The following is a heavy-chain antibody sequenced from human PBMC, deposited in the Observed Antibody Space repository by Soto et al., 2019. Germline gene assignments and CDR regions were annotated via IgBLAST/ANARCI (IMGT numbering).Heavy chain of an antibody. D-gene: IGHD6-13*01. CDR2: IYYSGST. CDR3: ARGSSSSWYADRAFDP. V-gene: IGHV4-59*01. J-gene: IGHJ5*02. CDR1: GGSISSYY. Sequence: QVQLQESGPGLVKPSETLSLTCTVSGGSISSYYWSWIRQPPGKGLEWIGYIYYSGSTNYNPSLKIRGTVSVDTSKNQFSLKLSAVTAADTAVYYCARGSSSSWYADRAFDPWGQGTLVTVSS.